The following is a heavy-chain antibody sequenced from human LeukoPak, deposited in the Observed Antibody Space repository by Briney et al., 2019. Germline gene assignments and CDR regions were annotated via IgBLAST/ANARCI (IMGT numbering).Heavy chain of an antibody. CDR3: ARVDYDYIWGSYRPKCFDY. CDR2: MNPNSGNT. D-gene: IGHD3-16*02. V-gene: IGHV1-8*01. CDR1: GYTFTSYD. J-gene: IGHJ4*02. Sequence: ASVKVSCKASGYTFTSYDINWVRQATGQGLEWMGWMNPNSGNTGYAQKFQGRVTITRNTSISTAYMELSSLRSEDTAVYYCARVDYDYIWGSYRPKCFDYWGQGTLVTVSS.